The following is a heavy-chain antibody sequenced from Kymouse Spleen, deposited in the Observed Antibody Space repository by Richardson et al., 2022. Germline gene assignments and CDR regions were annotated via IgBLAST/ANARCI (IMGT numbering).Heavy chain of an antibody. Sequence: QLQLQESGPGLVKPSETLSLTCTVSGGSISSSSYYWGWIRQPPGKGLEWIGSIYYSGSTYYNPSLKSRVTISVDTSKNQFSLKLSSVTAADTAVYYCASYDFWSGYYYYYGMDVWGQGTTVTVSS. CDR2: IYYSGST. CDR1: GGSISSSSYY. D-gene: IGHD3-3*01. CDR3: ASYDFWSGYYYYYGMDV. J-gene: IGHJ6*02. V-gene: IGHV4-39*01.